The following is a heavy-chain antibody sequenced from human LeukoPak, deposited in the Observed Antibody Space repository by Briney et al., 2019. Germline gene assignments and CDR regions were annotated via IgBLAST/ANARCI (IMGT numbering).Heavy chain of an antibody. CDR2: IYYSGST. CDR1: GGSISSYY. CDR3: ARVPGYYDSSGYYPNWFDP. J-gene: IGHJ5*02. D-gene: IGHD3-22*01. Sequence: SETLSLTCTVSGGSISSYYWSWIRQPPGKGLEWIGYIYYSGSTNYNPSHKSRVTISVDTSKNQFSLKLSSVTAADTAVYYCARVPGYYDSSGYYPNWFDPWGQGTLVTVSS. V-gene: IGHV4-59*01.